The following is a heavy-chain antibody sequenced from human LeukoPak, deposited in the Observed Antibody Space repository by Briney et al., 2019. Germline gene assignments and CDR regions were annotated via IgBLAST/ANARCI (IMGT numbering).Heavy chain of an antibody. D-gene: IGHD5-24*01. J-gene: IGHJ4*02. CDR2: TRYDGNNK. CDR1: GSTFSTYG. V-gene: IGHV3-30*02. CDR3: AKAAGMATISYFDY. Sequence: GGSLRLSCAASGSTFSTYGMHWVRQAPGKGLEWVAFTRYDGNNKYYTDSVKGRFTISRDNSKNTLYLQMNSLRAEDTAVYYCAKAAGMATISYFDYWGQGTLVTVSS.